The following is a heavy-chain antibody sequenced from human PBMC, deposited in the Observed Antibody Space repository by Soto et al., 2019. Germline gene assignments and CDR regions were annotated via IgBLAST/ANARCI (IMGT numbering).Heavy chain of an antibody. Sequence: PSETLSLTCTVSGGSISSGGYYWSWIRQHPGKGLEWIGYIYNSGSTYYNTSLKSRVTISVDTPKNKNSMKLNSVTAADTAVYYCASSGIAVAGPRGYYYGMDVWGQGTTVTVS. J-gene: IGHJ6*02. CDR3: ASSGIAVAGPRGYYYGMDV. D-gene: IGHD6-19*01. CDR2: IYNSGST. CDR1: GGSISSGGYY. V-gene: IGHV4-31*03.